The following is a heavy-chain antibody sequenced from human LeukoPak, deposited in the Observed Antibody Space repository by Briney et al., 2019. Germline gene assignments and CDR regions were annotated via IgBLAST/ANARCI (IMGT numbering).Heavy chain of an antibody. CDR2: INPNGGGI. V-gene: IGHV1-46*01. J-gene: IGHJ4*02. Sequence: GSLKVSCEASGYTFTRNPMHWVRQAPGQGLEWVSLINPNGGGIRYAQKFQGRVTMTKDTSTSTVYMELSSLRSEDTAVYYCARDNSGHFDRWGQGTLVTVSS. CDR3: ARDNSGHFDR. CDR1: GYTFTRNP. D-gene: IGHD6-19*01.